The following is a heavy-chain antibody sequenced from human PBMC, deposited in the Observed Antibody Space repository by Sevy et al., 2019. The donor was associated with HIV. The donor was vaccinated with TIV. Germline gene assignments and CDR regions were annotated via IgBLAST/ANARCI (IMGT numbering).Heavy chain of an antibody. J-gene: IGHJ3*02. CDR2: ISYDGSNK. CDR3: ANGLGWELPTDAFDI. CDR1: GFTISRYG. Sequence: GGSLRLSCAASGFTISRYGMHWVRQAPGKGLEWVAVISYDGSNKYYADSVKGRFTISRDNSKNTLYLQMNSLRAEDTAVYYCANGLGWELPTDAFDIWGQGTMVTVSS. V-gene: IGHV3-30*18. D-gene: IGHD1-26*01.